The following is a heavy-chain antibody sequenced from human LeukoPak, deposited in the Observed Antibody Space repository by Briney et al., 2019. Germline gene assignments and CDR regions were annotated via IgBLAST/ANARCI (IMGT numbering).Heavy chain of an antibody. CDR2: IRTGSGTI. Sequence: AGGSLRDSCAASGFTFSDFSMNWVRQAPGKGLEWVSYIRTGSGTIYYADSVKGRFTISRDNAKNSLYLQMNSLRDEDTAVYYCSRDTSWAFDIWAERPMVTVSS. CDR1: GFTFSDFS. CDR3: SRDTSWAFDI. J-gene: IGHJ3*02. V-gene: IGHV3-48*02.